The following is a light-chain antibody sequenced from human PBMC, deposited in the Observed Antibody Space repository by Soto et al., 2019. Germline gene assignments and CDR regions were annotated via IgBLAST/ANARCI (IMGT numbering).Light chain of an antibody. CDR2: GAS. Sequence: IVLTQSPGTLSLSAGERATLSCRASQSVSSSYLAWYQQKHGQAPRLIIYGASSRATDIPDRFSGSGSGTDGTLTISRLEQEDGSVYYCQQYGSSTWTFGQGTKVDIK. CDR3: QQYGSSTWT. V-gene: IGKV3-20*01. J-gene: IGKJ1*01. CDR1: QSVSSSY.